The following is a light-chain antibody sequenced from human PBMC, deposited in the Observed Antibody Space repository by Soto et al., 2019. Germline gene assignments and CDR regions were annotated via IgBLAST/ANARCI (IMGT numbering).Light chain of an antibody. CDR3: QQRSNWPPFLT. CDR1: QSVTSSH. Sequence: EIVLTQSPGTLSLSPGERATLSCRASQSVTSSHLAWYQQKPGQAPRLLIYDTSNRATGIPARFSGSGSGTDFTLTISSLEPEDFAVYYCQQRSNWPPFLTFGGGTKVEIK. V-gene: IGKV3-11*01. J-gene: IGKJ4*01. CDR2: DTS.